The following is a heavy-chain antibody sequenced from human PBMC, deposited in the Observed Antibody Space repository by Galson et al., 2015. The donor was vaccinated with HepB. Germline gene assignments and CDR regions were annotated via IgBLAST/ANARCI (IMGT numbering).Heavy chain of an antibody. CDR2: ISSSSSYI. Sequence: SLRLSCAASGFTFSSYSMNWVRQAPGKGLEWVSSISSSSSYIYYADSVKGRFTISRDNAKNSLYLQMNSLRAEDTAVYYCAKDLYYDYVWGSYSYYYYGMDVWGQGTTVTVSS. J-gene: IGHJ6*02. D-gene: IGHD3-16*01. V-gene: IGHV3-21*01. CDR3: AKDLYYDYVWGSYSYYYYGMDV. CDR1: GFTFSSYS.